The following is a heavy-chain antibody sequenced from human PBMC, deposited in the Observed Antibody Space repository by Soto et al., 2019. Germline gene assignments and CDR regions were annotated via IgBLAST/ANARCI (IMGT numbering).Heavy chain of an antibody. J-gene: IGHJ6*02. Sequence: LRLSCAASGFTFSSYAMSWVRQAPGKGLEWVSAISGSGGSTYYADSVKGRFTISRDNSKNTLYLQMNSLRAEDTAVYYCAKDSPATGYYYYGMDVWGQGTTVTVSS. V-gene: IGHV3-23*01. CDR3: AKDSPATGYYYYGMDV. CDR2: ISGSGGST. CDR1: GFTFSSYA.